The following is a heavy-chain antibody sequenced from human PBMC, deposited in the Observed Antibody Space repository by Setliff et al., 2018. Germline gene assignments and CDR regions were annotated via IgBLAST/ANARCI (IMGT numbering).Heavy chain of an antibody. CDR2: INGYNGNT. CDR1: GYEFNNYG. Sequence: GASVKVSCKASGYEFNNYGIAWVRQAPGQGLEWMGWINGYNGNTFYAPKLQGRLTMTTDASTATAYMELRRLRSDDTAIYFCSRLVRYCTTTTCQTLSGAEHWGQGTLVTVSS. J-gene: IGHJ4*02. D-gene: IGHD2-8*01. V-gene: IGHV1-18*01. CDR3: SRLVRYCTTTTCQTLSGAEH.